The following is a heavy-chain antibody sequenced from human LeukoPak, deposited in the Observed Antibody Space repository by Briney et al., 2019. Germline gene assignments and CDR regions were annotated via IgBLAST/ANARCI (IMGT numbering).Heavy chain of an antibody. CDR2: VSYSGRP. J-gene: IGHJ3*01. CDR3: ATGPSRWSLSQGDAFDL. Sequence: SETLSLTCAISGDSIRSGYFHWGWIRQSPVKGLEWIGTVSYSGRPYYRESLKSRLTIKLDMSKNLFSLRLTSVTAADTAVYFCATGPSRWSLSQGDAFDLWGQGTTVIVSS. D-gene: IGHD6-19*01. V-gene: IGHV4-39*07. CDR1: GDSIRSGYFH.